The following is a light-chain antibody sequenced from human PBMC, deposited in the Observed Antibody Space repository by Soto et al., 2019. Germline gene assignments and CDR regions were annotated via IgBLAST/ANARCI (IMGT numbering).Light chain of an antibody. CDR3: QQHNTYPFT. V-gene: IGKV1-9*01. CDR1: QGISSY. Sequence: DIQLTQSPSFLSASVGDRVTITCRASQGISSYLAWYQQKPGKAPKLLIYAASTLQSGVPSRFSGSETGTEFTITICRMHTKHFTTSYRQQHNTYPFTFGGGTKVDIK. CDR2: AAS. J-gene: IGKJ4*01.